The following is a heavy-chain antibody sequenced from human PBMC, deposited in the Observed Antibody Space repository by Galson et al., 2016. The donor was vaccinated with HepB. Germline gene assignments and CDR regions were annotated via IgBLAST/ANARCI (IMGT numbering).Heavy chain of an antibody. CDR3: AREAGIAAAATYDY. J-gene: IGHJ4*02. Sequence: SLRLSCAASGFTFSRYGMHWVRQAPGKGLEWVALIWSDGSNKYYADSAKGRFTISRDNSKNTAYLQMNSLRAEDRAVYYCAREAGIAAAATYDYWGQGTLVTVSS. CDR2: IWSDGSNK. D-gene: IGHD6-13*01. CDR1: GFTFSRYG. V-gene: IGHV3-33*01.